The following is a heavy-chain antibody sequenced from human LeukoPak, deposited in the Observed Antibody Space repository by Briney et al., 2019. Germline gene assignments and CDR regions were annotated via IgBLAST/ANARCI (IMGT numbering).Heavy chain of an antibody. CDR2: IYSGGST. J-gene: IGHJ4*02. CDR1: GFTVSSNY. D-gene: IGHD6-13*01. V-gene: IGHV3-66*01. Sequence: GGSLRLSCAASGFTVSSNYMNWVPQAPGKGRDWVSVIYSGGSTYYADSVKGRFDISRDNSKNTLYLPMNSLRAEDTAVYYCARSRYGTTWSSSWEFDYWGQGTLVTVSS. CDR3: ARSRYGTTWSSSWEFDY.